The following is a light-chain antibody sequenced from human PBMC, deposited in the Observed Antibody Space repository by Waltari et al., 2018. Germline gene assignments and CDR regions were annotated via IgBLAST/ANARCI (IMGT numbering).Light chain of an antibody. CDR1: KLGEKH. CDR2: QNS. Sequence: SYELIQPPSVSVSPGHTASIPCSRDKLGEKHVCWDQQKPGQSPVLVIYQNSKRPSGIPERFSGSNSGNTATLTISGTQAMDEADYYCQAWDSSTVVFGGGTKLTVL. J-gene: IGLJ2*01. V-gene: IGLV3-1*01. CDR3: QAWDSSTVV.